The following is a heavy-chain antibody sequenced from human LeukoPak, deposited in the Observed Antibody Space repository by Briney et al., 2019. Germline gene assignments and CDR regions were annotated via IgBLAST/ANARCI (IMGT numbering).Heavy chain of an antibody. Sequence: GGSLRLSCAASGFTFSSYSMNSVRQAPGKGLEWVSSISSSSSYIYYAGSVKGRFTISRDNAKNSLYLQMNSLRAEDTAVYYCARLTSGYCSSTSCYHPDYWGQGTLVTVSS. V-gene: IGHV3-21*01. J-gene: IGHJ4*02. CDR1: GFTFSSYS. CDR3: ARLTSGYCSSTSCYHPDY. D-gene: IGHD2-2*01. CDR2: ISSSSSYI.